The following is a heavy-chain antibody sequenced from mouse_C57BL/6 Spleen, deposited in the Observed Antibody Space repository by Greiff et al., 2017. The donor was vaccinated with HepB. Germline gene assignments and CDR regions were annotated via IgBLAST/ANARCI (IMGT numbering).Heavy chain of an antibody. V-gene: IGHV1-64*01. CDR2: IHPNSGST. CDR1: GYTFTSYW. D-gene: IGHD1-1*01. J-gene: IGHJ2*01. Sequence: QVQLQQSGAELVKPGASVKLSCKASGYTFTSYWMHWVKQRPGQGLEWIGMIHPNSGSTNYNEKFKSKATLTVDKSSSTAYMQLSSLTSEDSAVYYCARRRGITTVVANYFDYWGQGTTLTVSS. CDR3: ARRRGITTVVANYFDY.